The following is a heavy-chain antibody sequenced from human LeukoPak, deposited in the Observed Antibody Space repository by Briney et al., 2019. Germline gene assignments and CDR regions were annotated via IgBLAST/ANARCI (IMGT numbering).Heavy chain of an antibody. J-gene: IGHJ4*02. CDR3: AREGPYYGSGSYEVY. V-gene: IGHV3-30*02. D-gene: IGHD3-10*01. CDR1: GFLFSGFG. CDR2: IQYDGSNQ. Sequence: GGSLRLSCAASGFLFSGFGMHWVRRAPGKGLEWVAFIQYDGSNQYYADSVKGRFTISRDNSKNTLYLQMNSLRAEDTAVYYCAREGPYYGSGSYEVYWGQGTLVTVSS.